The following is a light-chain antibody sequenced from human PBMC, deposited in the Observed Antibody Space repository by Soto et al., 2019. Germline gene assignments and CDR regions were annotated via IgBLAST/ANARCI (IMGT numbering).Light chain of an antibody. CDR3: KQRHMWPIT. CDR1: QNVYSY. CDR2: DVS. J-gene: IGKJ5*01. V-gene: IGKV3-11*01. Sequence: DIVLTQSPATLSLSPGERATLSCRASQNVYSYVAWYQQKIGQAPRLLIYDVSTRATDIQARFSGSGSGTDFTLTIRSLEPEDSAVYYCKQRHMWPITFGQGTRLEIK.